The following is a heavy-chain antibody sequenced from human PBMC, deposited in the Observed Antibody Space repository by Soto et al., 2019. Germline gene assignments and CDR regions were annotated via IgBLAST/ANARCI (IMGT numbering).Heavy chain of an antibody. V-gene: IGHV3-15*07. D-gene: IGHD1-1*01. J-gene: IGHJ4*02. Sequence: TGGSLRLSCAASGFTFSNAWMNWVRQAPGKGLEWVGRIKSRTAGGTTDYTAPVKGRFTISRDDSKNTLYLQMNSLETEDTAVYYCSTDKEGFPSVQYFDYWGQGTLVTVSS. CDR2: IKSRTAGGTT. CDR3: STDKEGFPSVQYFDY. CDR1: GFTFSNAW.